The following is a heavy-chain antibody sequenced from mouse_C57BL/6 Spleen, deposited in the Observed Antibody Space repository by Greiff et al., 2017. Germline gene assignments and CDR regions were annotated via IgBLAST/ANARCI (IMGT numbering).Heavy chain of an antibody. CDR3: ARDPFHYAMDY. Sequence: EVKLVESGGGLVKPGGSLKLSCAASGFTFSSYAMSWVRQTPEKRLEWVATISDGGSYTYYPDNVKGRFTISRDNAKNNLYLQMSHLKSEDTAMYYCARDPFHYAMDYWGQGTSVTVSS. V-gene: IGHV5-4*01. J-gene: IGHJ4*01. CDR1: GFTFSSYA. CDR2: ISDGGSYT.